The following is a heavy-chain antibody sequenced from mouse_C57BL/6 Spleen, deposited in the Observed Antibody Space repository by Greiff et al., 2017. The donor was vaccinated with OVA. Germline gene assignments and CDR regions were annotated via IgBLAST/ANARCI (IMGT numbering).Heavy chain of an antibody. CDR3: TRDGSPYYGSSQGFDV. J-gene: IGHJ1*03. CDR1: GFTFSSYA. CDR2: ISSGGDYI. Sequence: EVQLVESGEGLVKPGGSLKLSCAASGFTFSSYAMSWVRQTPEKRLEWVAYISSGGDYIYYADTVKGRFTISRDNARNTLYLQMSSLKSEDTAMYYCTRDGSPYYGSSQGFDVWGTGTTVTVPS. D-gene: IGHD1-1*01. V-gene: IGHV5-9-1*02.